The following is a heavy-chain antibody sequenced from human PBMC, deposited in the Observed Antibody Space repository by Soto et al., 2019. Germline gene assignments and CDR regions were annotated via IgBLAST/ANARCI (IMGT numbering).Heavy chain of an antibody. Sequence: QVQLVQSGAEVKKPGSSVKVSCKASGGTFSSYAITWVRQAPGQGLEWMGGIIPIFGTANYAQKFQARVNITADETTSTAYMELSSLRSEDTAVYYCARDRGPSSGYYPYWFDPWGQGTLVTVSS. J-gene: IGHJ5*02. CDR1: GGTFSSYA. V-gene: IGHV1-69*12. CDR2: IIPIFGTA. D-gene: IGHD3-22*01. CDR3: ARDRGPSSGYYPYWFDP.